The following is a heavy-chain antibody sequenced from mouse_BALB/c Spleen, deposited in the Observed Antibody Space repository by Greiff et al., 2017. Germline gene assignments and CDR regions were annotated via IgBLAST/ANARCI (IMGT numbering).Heavy chain of an antibody. J-gene: IGHJ4*01. D-gene: IGHD2-12*01. CDR2: IHPSDSET. V-gene: IGHV1S82*01. CDR3: ARRAYDGYYAMDD. Sequence: QVQLQQPGAELVRPGASVKLSCKASGYSFTSYWMNWVKQRPGQGLEWIGMIHPSDSETRLNQKFKDKATLTVEKSSSTAYMQLSSQTSEDSAVYECARRAYDGYYAMDDWGQGTSGTVSS. CDR1: GYSFTSYW.